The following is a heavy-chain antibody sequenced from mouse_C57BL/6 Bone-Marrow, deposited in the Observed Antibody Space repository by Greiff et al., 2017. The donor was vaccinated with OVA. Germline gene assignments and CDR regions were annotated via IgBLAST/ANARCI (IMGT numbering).Heavy chain of an antibody. CDR1: GFNIKDDY. V-gene: IGHV14-4*01. CDR2: IDPENGDT. J-gene: IGHJ2*01. CDR3: TSYGNFDY. D-gene: IGHD2-1*01. Sequence: EVQRVESGAELVRPGASVKLSCTASGFNIKDDYMHWVKQRPEQSLEWIGWIDPENGDTEYASKFQGKATITADTSSNTAYLQLSSLTSEDTAVYYCTSYGNFDYWGQGTTLTVSS.